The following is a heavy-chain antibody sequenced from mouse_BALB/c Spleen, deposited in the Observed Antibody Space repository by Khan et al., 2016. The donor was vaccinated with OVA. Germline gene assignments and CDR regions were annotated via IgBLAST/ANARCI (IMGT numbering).Heavy chain of an antibody. CDR2: IGYSGST. CDR1: GYSITSDYA. V-gene: IGHV3-2*02. CDR3: ARLGPGFTY. D-gene: IGHD4-1*01. Sequence: EVQLQESGPGLVKPSQSLSLTYTVTGYSITSDYAWNWIRQFPGNKLEWMGYIGYSGSTSYNPSLKSRISITRDTSKNQFFLRLNSVTNEDTATYYCARLGPGFTYWGQGTLVTVSA. J-gene: IGHJ3*01.